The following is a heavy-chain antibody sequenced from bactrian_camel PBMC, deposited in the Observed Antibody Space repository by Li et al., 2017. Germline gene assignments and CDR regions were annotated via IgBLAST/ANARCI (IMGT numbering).Heavy chain of an antibody. V-gene: IGHV3S63*01. CDR2: MSRDGTT. CDR3: ATSGGYYDNEFNY. CDR1: GYSLGACG. Sequence: HVQLVESGEGSVQAGGSLKLSCGASGYSLGACGMGWCRQAPGKERELVSTMSRDGTTMYADSVKGRFTITRDNAKNTVSLQMSGLKSEDTALYYCATSGGYYDNEFNYWGQGTQVTVS. D-gene: IGHD2*01. J-gene: IGHJ4*01.